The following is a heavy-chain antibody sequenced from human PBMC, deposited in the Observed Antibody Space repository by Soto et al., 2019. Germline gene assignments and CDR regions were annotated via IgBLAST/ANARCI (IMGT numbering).Heavy chain of an antibody. V-gene: IGHV6-1*01. CDR2: TYYRSKWYN. Sequence: PSQTLSLTCAISGDSVSSNSAAWNWIRQSPSRGLEWLGRTYYRSKWYNDYAVSAKSRITINPDTSKNQFSLQLNSATPEDTAVDYCARDQGVAAAGTNYFDYWGQGTLVTVSS. J-gene: IGHJ4*02. D-gene: IGHD6-13*01. CDR1: GDSVSSNSAA. CDR3: ARDQGVAAAGTNYFDY.